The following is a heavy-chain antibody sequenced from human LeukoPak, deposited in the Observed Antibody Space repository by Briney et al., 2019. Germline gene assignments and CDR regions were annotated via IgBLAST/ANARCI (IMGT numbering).Heavy chain of an antibody. D-gene: IGHD3-3*01. CDR2: ISYDGSNK. CDR1: GFTFSSYA. Sequence: PGGSLRLSCAASGFTFSSYAMHWVRQAPGKGLEWVAVISYDGSNKYYADSVKGRFTISRDNAKNSLYLQMNSLRAEDTAVYYCARAVGGDFWTARWFDPWGQGTLVTVSS. V-gene: IGHV3-30-3*01. CDR3: ARAVGGDFWTARWFDP. J-gene: IGHJ5*02.